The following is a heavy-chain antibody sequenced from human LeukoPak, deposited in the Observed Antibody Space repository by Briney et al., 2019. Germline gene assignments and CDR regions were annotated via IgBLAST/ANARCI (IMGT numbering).Heavy chain of an antibody. CDR3: ARDHSGYDETLGRYYYYMDV. CDR1: GGSVSSDY. D-gene: IGHD5-12*01. CDR2: IHTRGIT. V-gene: IGHV4-4*07. Sequence: SETLSLTCTVSGGSVSSDYWSWIRQPAGEGLEWMGRIHTRGITSYNPSLKSRVTMSADTSKNRLSLNLSSVTAADTAVYYCARDHSGYDETLGRYYYYMDVWGKGTTVTVSS. J-gene: IGHJ6*03.